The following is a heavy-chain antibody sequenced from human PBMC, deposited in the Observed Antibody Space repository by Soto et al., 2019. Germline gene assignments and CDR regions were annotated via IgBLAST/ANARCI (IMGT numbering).Heavy chain of an antibody. V-gene: IGHV4-30-4*01. J-gene: IGHJ5*02. CDR3: VRTARQGAVAPHWFDR. Sequence: SETLSLTCTVSGASIRSTDYYWSWIRQAPGRGLEWIGYVYYTGSTYYNPSLMSRLTISVDTSKNQFSLKLTSVTAAETAVYYCVRTARQGAVAPHWFDRWGQGTQVTVSS. CDR1: GASIRSTDYY. D-gene: IGHD2-21*02. CDR2: VYYTGST.